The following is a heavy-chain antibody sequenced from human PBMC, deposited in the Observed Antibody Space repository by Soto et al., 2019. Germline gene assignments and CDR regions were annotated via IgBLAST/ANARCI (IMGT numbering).Heavy chain of an antibody. Sequence: PGGSLRLSCSASGVTVSEYAMHWVRQAPGKGLQYVSTISSDGDITYYADSVKGRFTISRDNSKNTLYLQMNSLRPEDTAVYYCVKVSTFYDILTGYYSTNFFDPWGQGTLVTVSS. V-gene: IGHV3-64D*06. CDR1: GVTVSEYA. J-gene: IGHJ5*02. CDR3: VKVSTFYDILTGYYSTNFFDP. CDR2: ISSDGDIT. D-gene: IGHD3-9*01.